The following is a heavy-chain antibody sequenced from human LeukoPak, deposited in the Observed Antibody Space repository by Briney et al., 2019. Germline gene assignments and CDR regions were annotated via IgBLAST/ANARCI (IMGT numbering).Heavy chain of an antibody. CDR3: ARDPVAAPIYYFDY. CDR1: GFTFSSYA. D-gene: IGHD6-19*01. Sequence: GGSLRLSCAASGFTFSSYAMHWVRQAPGKGLEWVAFISYDGSNKYYADSVKGRFTISRDNSKNTLYLQMNSLRAEDTAVYYCARDPVAAPIYYFDYWGQGTLVTVSS. V-gene: IGHV3-30-3*01. CDR2: ISYDGSNK. J-gene: IGHJ4*02.